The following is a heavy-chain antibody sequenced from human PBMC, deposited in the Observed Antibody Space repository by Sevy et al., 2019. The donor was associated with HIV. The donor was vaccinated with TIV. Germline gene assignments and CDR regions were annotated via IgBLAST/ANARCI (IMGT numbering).Heavy chain of an antibody. CDR3: AKPARLVRGVHGAFDI. CDR2: IWYDGSNK. Sequence: GGSLRLSCAASGFTFSSYGMHWVRQAPGKGLEWVAVIWYDGSNKYYADSVKGRFTISRDNSKNGLYLQMNSLRAEDTAVYYCAKPARLVRGVHGAFDIWGQGTMVTVSS. J-gene: IGHJ3*02. D-gene: IGHD3-10*01. V-gene: IGHV3-33*06. CDR1: GFTFSSYG.